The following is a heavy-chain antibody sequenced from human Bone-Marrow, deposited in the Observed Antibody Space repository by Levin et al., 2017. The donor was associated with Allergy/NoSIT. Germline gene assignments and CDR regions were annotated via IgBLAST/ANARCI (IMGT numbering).Heavy chain of an antibody. D-gene: IGHD4-17*01. Sequence: PGGSLRLSCAASGFTFSNAWMSWVRQAPGKGLEWVGRIKSKTDGGTTDYAAPVKGRFTISRDDSKNTLYLQMNSLKTEDTAVYYCTTVDYGDYDWYFDLWGRGTLVTVSS. CDR2: IKSKTDGGTT. CDR3: TTVDYGDYDWYFDL. J-gene: IGHJ2*01. V-gene: IGHV3-15*01. CDR1: GFTFSNAW.